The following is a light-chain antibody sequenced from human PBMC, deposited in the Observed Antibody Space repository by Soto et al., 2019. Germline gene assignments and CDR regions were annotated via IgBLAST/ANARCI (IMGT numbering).Light chain of an antibody. J-gene: IGKJ1*01. CDR3: QQCYMGWT. Sequence: DIPMTQSPSTLSASVGDRVTITCRASQSIGRFLAWYQHQPGKAPKLLIYDASTFESGVPSRFSGTGSGTEFTFSITSLQPEDFGTYYCQQCYMGWTFGQGTKVDFK. CDR2: DAS. CDR1: QSIGRF. V-gene: IGKV1-5*01.